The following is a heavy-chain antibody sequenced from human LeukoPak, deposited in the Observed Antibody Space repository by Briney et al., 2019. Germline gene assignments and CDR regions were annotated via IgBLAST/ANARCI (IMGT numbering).Heavy chain of an antibody. D-gene: IGHD6-19*01. CDR2: INHSGGT. CDR3: ARGRYSSGWYFDY. CDR1: GGSFSGDY. V-gene: IGHV4-34*01. J-gene: IGHJ4*02. Sequence: SETLSLTCVVYGGSFSGDYWSWIRQPPGKGLEWIGEINHSGGTNYNPSLKSRVTISVDTSKNQFSLKLSSVTAADTAVYYCARGRYSSGWYFDYWGQGTLVTVSS.